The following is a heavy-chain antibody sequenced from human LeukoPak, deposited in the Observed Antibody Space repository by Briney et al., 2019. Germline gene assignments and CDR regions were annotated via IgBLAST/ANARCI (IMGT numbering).Heavy chain of an antibody. CDR2: IYSSGST. CDR1: GGSISSSSYY. D-gene: IGHD3/OR15-3a*01. J-gene: IGHJ4*02. V-gene: IGHV4-39*01. Sequence: PSETLSLTCTVSGGSISSSSYYWGWIRQPPGKGLEWIGSIYSSGSTYYNPSLKSRVTISVDTSKNQFSLKLSSVTAADTAVYYCARGPDFGTRFESWGQGTLVTVSS. CDR3: ARGPDFGTRFES.